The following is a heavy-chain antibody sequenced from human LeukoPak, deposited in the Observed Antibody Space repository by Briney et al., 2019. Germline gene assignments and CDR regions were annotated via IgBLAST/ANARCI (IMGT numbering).Heavy chain of an antibody. CDR1: GGSIRSYY. Sequence: SETLSLTCTVSGGSIRSYYWSWIRQPAGKGLEWIGRIYARGSTNYNPSLKSRVTMSVDTSKNQFSLKLSSVTAADTAVYYCARGRYCSADICSGGDALDIWGQGTMVSVSS. CDR2: IYARGST. D-gene: IGHD2-15*01. V-gene: IGHV4-4*07. CDR3: ARGRYCSADICSGGDALDI. J-gene: IGHJ3*02.